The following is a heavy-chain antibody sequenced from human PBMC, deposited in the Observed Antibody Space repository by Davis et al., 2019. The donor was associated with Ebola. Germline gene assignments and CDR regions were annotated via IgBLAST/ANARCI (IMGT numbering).Heavy chain of an antibody. Sequence: PGGSLRLSCAASGFTFSSYGMHWVRQAPGKGLEWVSAISGSGGSTYYADSVKGRFTISRDNSKNTLYLQMNSLRAEDTAVYYCANLDYGDNSGFDYWGQGTLVTVSS. CDR3: ANLDYGDNSGFDY. J-gene: IGHJ4*02. CDR1: GFTFSSYG. V-gene: IGHV3-23*01. CDR2: ISGSGGST. D-gene: IGHD4-23*01.